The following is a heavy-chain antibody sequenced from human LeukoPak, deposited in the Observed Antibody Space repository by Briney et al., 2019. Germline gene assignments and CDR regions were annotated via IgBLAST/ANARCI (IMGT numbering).Heavy chain of an antibody. V-gene: IGHV3-21*01. CDR1: GFTFNSYS. D-gene: IGHD1-26*01. CDR3: ARAPLGGSYDY. J-gene: IGHJ4*02. CDR2: IGGRKNYI. Sequence: PGGSLRLSCAASGFTFNSYSMNWVRQAPGKGLEWVSSIGGRKNYIDYADSIKDRFTTSRDNTKKSLYLQMNNLRAEDTAVYYCARAPLGGSYDYWGQGTLVTVSS.